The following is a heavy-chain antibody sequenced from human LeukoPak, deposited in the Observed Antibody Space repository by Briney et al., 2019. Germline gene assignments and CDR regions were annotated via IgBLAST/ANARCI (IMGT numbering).Heavy chain of an antibody. J-gene: IGHJ4*02. CDR1: GGSISSGDYY. D-gene: IGHD4/OR15-4a*01. V-gene: IGHV4-30-4*01. Sequence: SETLPLTCTVSGGSISSGDYYWSWIRQPPGKGLEWIGYIYYSGSTYYNPSPKSRVTISVDTSKNQFSLKLSSVTAADTAVYYCASMVRTMDPYYFDYWGQGTLVTVSS. CDR2: IYYSGST. CDR3: ASMVRTMDPYYFDY.